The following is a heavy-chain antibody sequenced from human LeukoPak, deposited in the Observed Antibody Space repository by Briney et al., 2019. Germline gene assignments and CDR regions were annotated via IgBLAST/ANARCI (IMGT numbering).Heavy chain of an antibody. CDR1: GDSVSGNTAT. CDR2: TFYRSKWYN. D-gene: IGHD2-15*01. J-gene: IGHJ6*02. CDR3: VRAGRQVVANYDFYGMDV. Sequence: SQTLSLTCAISGDSVSGNTATWTWIRQSPSRGLEWLGRTFYRSKWYNDYGVSVKGRITINPDTSKNQFSLHLNSVTPEGTAIYYCVRAGRQVVANYDFYGMDVWGQGTTVTVSS. V-gene: IGHV6-1*01.